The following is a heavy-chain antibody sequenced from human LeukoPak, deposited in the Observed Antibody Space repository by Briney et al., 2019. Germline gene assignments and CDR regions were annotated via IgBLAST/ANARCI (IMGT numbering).Heavy chain of an antibody. CDR2: ISSSGSTI. Sequence: GGSLRLSCAASGFTFSNYYMSWIRQPPGKGLEWVSYISSSGSTIYYADSVKGRFTISRDNAKNSLYLQMNSLRAEDTAVYYCARPLGYCSSTSCQNPGYFDYWGQGTLVTVSS. CDR3: ARPLGYCSSTSCQNPGYFDY. V-gene: IGHV3-11*01. J-gene: IGHJ4*02. CDR1: GFTFSNYY. D-gene: IGHD2-2*01.